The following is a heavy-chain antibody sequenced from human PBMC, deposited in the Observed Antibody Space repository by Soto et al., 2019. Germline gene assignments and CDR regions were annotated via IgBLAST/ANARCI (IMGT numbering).Heavy chain of an antibody. V-gene: IGHV1-2*02. CDR3: ARGDFDTTANFSAGWFDP. Sequence: QVQLVQSGTEVKKAGASVKVTCKASGYTFTDYYIHWLRQAPGQGLEWLGWLNPKSGDTKYAQKFQGRVTMTNDTSISTAYMELSRLGSDDTAVYYCARGDFDTTANFSAGWFDPWGQGTLVTVSS. CDR1: GYTFTDYY. CDR2: LNPKSGDT. D-gene: IGHD2-21*02. J-gene: IGHJ5*02.